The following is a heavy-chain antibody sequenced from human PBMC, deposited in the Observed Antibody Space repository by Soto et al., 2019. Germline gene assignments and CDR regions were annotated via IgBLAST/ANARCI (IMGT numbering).Heavy chain of an antibody. J-gene: IGHJ6*02. V-gene: IGHV3-48*02. CDR3: ARGKYYDYGMDV. CDR2: IGSRTTTI. Sequence: GGSLRLSCAASGFTFSNYNMNWVRQAPGKGLEWVSYIGSRTTTIYYADSVKGRFTISRDNAENSLNLQMNSLRDEDTAVYYCARGKYYDYGMDVWGPGTTVTVSS. CDR1: GFTFSNYN.